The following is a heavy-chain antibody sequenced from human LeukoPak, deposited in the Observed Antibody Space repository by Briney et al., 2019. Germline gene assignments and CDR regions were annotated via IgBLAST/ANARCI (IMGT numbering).Heavy chain of an antibody. CDR3: ARVRGSGSGTWPLDI. CDR1: GFTFSDHY. D-gene: IGHD1-26*01. CDR2: TRNKANSYTT. J-gene: IGHJ3*02. Sequence: GGSLRLSCAASGFTFSDHYMDWARQAPGRGLEWVGRTRNKANSYTTEYAASGKGRFTISRDDSKNSLYLQMNSLKIEDTAVYYCARVRGSGSGTWPLDIWGQGTMVTVSS. V-gene: IGHV3-72*01.